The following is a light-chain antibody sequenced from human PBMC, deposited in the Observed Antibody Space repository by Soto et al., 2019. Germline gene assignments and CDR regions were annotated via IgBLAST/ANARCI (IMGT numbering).Light chain of an antibody. Sequence: QSVLTQPPSASGTPGQRVTISCSGSSSNIGSNTVNWYQQLPGTAPKLLIYSNNQRPSGVPARFSGSKSGTSASLAISGLQSEDEADYYCEAWDDSLNGYVFGTGTKVTVL. V-gene: IGLV1-44*01. CDR3: EAWDDSLNGYV. CDR1: SSNIGSNT. J-gene: IGLJ1*01. CDR2: SNN.